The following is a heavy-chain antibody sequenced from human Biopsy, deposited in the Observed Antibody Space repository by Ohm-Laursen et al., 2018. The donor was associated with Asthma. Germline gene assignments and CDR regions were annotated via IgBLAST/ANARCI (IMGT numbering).Heavy chain of an antibody. CDR1: GGSISSSY. CDR2: IYYIGNT. D-gene: IGHD4-17*01. Sequence: TLSLTCAVSGGSISSSYWSWIRQPPGKGLEWIGYIYYIGNTYYSPSLKSRVTISLDTSKNQFSLKLSSVTAADTAVYFCARVASYGDVYFGIDVWGPGTTVSV. V-gene: IGHV4-30-4*01. J-gene: IGHJ6*02. CDR3: ARVASYGDVYFGIDV.